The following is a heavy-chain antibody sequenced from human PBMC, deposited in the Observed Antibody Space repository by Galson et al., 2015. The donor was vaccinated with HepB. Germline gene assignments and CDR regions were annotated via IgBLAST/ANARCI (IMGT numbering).Heavy chain of an antibody. CDR3: AHRRTYSAYDY. J-gene: IGHJ4*02. Sequence: PALVKPTQTLSLTCTFSGFSLNASEVGVGWIRQPPGKALEWLAPIYWDGDKRYNPSLKNRLTITKDTSTNQVGLTLTNMHPVHTATYFCAHRRTYSAYDYWGQGTLVTDSS. CDR2: IYWDGDK. V-gene: IGHV2-5*02. CDR1: GFSLNASEVG. D-gene: IGHD5-12*01.